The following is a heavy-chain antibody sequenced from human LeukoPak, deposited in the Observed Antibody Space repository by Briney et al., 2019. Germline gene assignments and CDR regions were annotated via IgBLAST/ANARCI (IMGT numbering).Heavy chain of an antibody. D-gene: IGHD3-3*01. V-gene: IGHV4-34*01. Sequence: SETLSLTCAVYGGSFSGYYWSWIRQPPGKGLEWIGEINHSGSTYYNPSLKSRVTISVDTSKNQFSLKLSSVTAADTAVYYCARDSYDFWSGYYRRRAFDXWGXGTLXTV. CDR2: INHSGST. CDR3: ARDSYDFWSGYYRRRAFDX. J-gene: IGHJ4*01. CDR1: GGSFSGYY.